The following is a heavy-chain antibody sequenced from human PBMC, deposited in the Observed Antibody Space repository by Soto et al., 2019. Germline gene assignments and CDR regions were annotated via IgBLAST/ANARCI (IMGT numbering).Heavy chain of an antibody. CDR1: GFTFSSYT. J-gene: IGHJ5*02. D-gene: IGHD3-22*01. V-gene: IGHV3-21*01. CDR2: ISSSSSYI. Sequence: GGSLRLSCAASGFTFSSYTMNWVRQAPGKGLEWVSSISSSSSYIYYADSVKGRFTISRDNAKNSLYLQMNSLRAEDTAVYYCARDLGPYYYDSSGYTPWGQGXLVTVYS. CDR3: ARDLGPYYYDSSGYTP.